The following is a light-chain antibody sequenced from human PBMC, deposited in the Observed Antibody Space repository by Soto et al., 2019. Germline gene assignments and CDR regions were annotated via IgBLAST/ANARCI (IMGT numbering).Light chain of an antibody. V-gene: IGKV3-20*01. CDR1: QSVRSSH. Sequence: EIVLTQYPGTLSLSPGERATLACRASQSVRSSHLAWYQQKPGQAPRRLIYGASTRATGIPDRFSGSGSGTDCTLTISRLEPEDFAVYYCPQYGRSPRLTFGPGTKGDIK. CDR2: GAS. CDR3: PQYGRSPRLT. J-gene: IGKJ3*01.